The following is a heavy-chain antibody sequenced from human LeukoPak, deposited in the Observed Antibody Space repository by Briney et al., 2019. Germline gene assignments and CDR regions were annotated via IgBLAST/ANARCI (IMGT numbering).Heavy chain of an antibody. CDR1: GFTFSSYA. CDR3: ANYGGNYGADY. V-gene: IGHV3-30-3*01. J-gene: IGHJ4*02. CDR2: TSYDGSNK. Sequence: PGRSLRLSCAASGFTFSSYAMHWVRQAPGKGLEWVAVTSYDGSNKYYADSVKGRFTISRDNSKNTLYLQMNSLRAEDTAVYYCANYGGNYGADYWGQGTLVTVSS. D-gene: IGHD4-23*01.